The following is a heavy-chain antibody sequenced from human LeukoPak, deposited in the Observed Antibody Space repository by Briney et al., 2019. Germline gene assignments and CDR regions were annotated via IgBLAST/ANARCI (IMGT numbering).Heavy chain of an antibody. CDR3: ARLTGSYSNN. Sequence: SQTLSLTCTVSGGSISSGSYYWSWIRQPAGKGLEWIGRIYTSGSTYYDPSLKSRVTISVDTSKNQFSLKLSSVTAADTAVYYCARLTGSYSNNWGQGTLVTVSS. V-gene: IGHV4-61*02. CDR1: GGSISSGSYY. J-gene: IGHJ4*02. CDR2: IYTSGST. D-gene: IGHD4/OR15-4a*01.